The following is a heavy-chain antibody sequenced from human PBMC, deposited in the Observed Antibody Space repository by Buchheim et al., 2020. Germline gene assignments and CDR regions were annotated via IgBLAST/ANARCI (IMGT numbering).Heavy chain of an antibody. CDR1: GGSVSSGSYY. J-gene: IGHJ4*02. D-gene: IGHD3-10*01. CDR3: ASSWELRGGTYIDY. Sequence: QVQLQESGPGLVKPSETLSLTCTVSGGSVSSGSYYWSWIRQPPGKGLEWIGYIYYSGSTNYNPSLKSRVTISVDTSKNQFSLKLSSVTAADTAVYFCASSWELRGGTYIDYWGRGTL. V-gene: IGHV4-61*01. CDR2: IYYSGST.